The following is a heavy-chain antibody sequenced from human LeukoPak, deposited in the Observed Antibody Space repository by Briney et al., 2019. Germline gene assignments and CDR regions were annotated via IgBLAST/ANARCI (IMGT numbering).Heavy chain of an antibody. CDR1: GFTFDRYT. Sequence: GGSLRLSCATSGFTFDRYTIHWVRQAPGKGLEWVSLAGWAGGTTYYSDSVRGRFTISRDSGKNSVYLQMNSLTTDDTAFYFCAKELDTMFFDYWGQGALVTVSS. D-gene: IGHD3-10*02. CDR2: AGWAGGTT. V-gene: IGHV3-43*01. CDR3: AKELDTMFFDY. J-gene: IGHJ4*02.